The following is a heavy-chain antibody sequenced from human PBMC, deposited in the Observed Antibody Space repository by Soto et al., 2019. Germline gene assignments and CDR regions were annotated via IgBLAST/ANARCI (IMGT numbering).Heavy chain of an antibody. Sequence: QVQLQESGPGLVKPSETLSLTCTVSGASITTYYWSWFRQPPGQGLESLGYIYHTGVTNSNPSLRGRLSISIDTDKNQFSLKLISVTSADTAIYYCARTARVPDFWGPGILVTVSS. V-gene: IGHV4-59*01. D-gene: IGHD2-2*01. J-gene: IGHJ4*02. CDR3: ARTARVPDF. CDR1: GASITTYY. CDR2: IYHTGVT.